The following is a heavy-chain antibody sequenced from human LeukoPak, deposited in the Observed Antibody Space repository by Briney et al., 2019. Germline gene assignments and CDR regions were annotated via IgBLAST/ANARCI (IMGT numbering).Heavy chain of an antibody. Sequence: SETLSLTCSVSGGSISSYYWSWIRQPPGKGLEWIGYIFHTGSTNYSPSLKSRVTMSVDTSKNQVSLKLSSVTAADTAVYYCAKIRSGGGSFDVWGQGAMVTVSS. CDR1: GGSISSYY. J-gene: IGHJ3*01. V-gene: IGHV4-59*01. CDR2: IFHTGST. D-gene: IGHD4-23*01. CDR3: AKIRSGGGSFDV.